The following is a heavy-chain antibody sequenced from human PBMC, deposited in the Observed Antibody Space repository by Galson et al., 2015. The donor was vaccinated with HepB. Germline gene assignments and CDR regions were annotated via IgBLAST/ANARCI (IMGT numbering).Heavy chain of an antibody. CDR1: GGSISSSSYY. Sequence: SETLSLTCTVSGGSISSSSYYWGWIRQPPGKGREWIGSIYYSGSTYYNPSLKSRVTISVDTSKNQFSLKLSSVTAADTAVYYCATEDILTGYPFDYWGQGTLVTVPS. J-gene: IGHJ4*02. CDR2: IYYSGST. V-gene: IGHV4-39*01. CDR3: ATEDILTGYPFDY. D-gene: IGHD3-9*01.